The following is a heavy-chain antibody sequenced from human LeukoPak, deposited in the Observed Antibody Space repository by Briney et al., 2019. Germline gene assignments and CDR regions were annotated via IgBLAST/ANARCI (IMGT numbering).Heavy chain of an antibody. V-gene: IGHV3-7*01. J-gene: IGHJ4*02. D-gene: IGHD1-14*01. Sequence: GGSLRLSCAASGFTFSNYWMSWVRQAPGKGLEWVANIKQDGSEKYYVDSVKGRFIISRDNAKNSLYLQMNNLRAEDTAVYYCARTTGNRNVDYWGQGNLVTVSS. CDR2: IKQDGSEK. CDR1: GFTFSNYW. CDR3: ARTTGNRNVDY.